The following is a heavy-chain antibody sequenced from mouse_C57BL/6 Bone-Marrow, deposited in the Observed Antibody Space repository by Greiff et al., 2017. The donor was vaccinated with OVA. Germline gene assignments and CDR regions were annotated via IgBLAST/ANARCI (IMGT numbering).Heavy chain of an antibody. CDR3: ARLDGSSPWFAY. CDR1: GYTFTSYW. D-gene: IGHD1-1*01. V-gene: IGHV1-64*01. CDR2: IHPNSGST. Sequence: QVQLQQPGAELVKPGASVKLSCKASGYTFTSYWMHWVKQRPGQGLEWIGMIHPNSGSTNYNEKFKNKATLTVDKSSSTAYMHLSSLTSEDSAVYYCARLDGSSPWFAYWGQGTLVTVSA. J-gene: IGHJ3*01.